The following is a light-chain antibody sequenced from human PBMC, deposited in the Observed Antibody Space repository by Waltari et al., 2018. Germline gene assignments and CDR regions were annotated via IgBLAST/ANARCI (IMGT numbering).Light chain of an antibody. CDR2: YDK. CDR1: NIGSKS. J-gene: IGLJ3*02. CDR3: QVWDSNNDHWV. V-gene: IGLV3-21*04. Sequence: SYVVTHAPSVSVAPGTTARITCGGNNIGSKSVNWYRQKQGQAPVLVMYYDKDRPSGIPERFAGSNSGNTATLIISRVEAGDEADYYCQVWDSNNDHWVFGGGTRLTV.